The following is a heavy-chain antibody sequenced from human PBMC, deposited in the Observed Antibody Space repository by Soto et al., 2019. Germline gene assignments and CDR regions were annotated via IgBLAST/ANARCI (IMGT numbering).Heavy chain of an antibody. J-gene: IGHJ4*02. CDR2: VSIGGST. Sequence: DVQLLESGGGLVQPEGSLRLSCAASGFTFSSYAMGWVRQGPGKGLEWVAVVSIGGSTHYADSVRGRFTISRDNSKNTLSLQMISLSAEDTAVYFCAKLSGAGGHFDYWGQGALVTVSS. CDR3: AKLSGAGGHFDY. D-gene: IGHD2-15*01. V-gene: IGHV3-23*01. CDR1: GFTFSSYA.